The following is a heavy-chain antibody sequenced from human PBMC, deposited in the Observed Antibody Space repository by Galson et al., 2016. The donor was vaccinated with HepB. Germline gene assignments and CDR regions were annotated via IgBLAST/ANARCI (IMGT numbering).Heavy chain of an antibody. V-gene: IGHV3-33*01. CDR3: ARVMNSGYPFS. CDR2: IWYDGSNK. J-gene: IGHJ5*02. Sequence: SLRLSCAASRFTFSRYGMHWVRQAPGKGLEWVAGIWYDGSNKYYADSVKGRFTISRDNSKNTLYLQMNSLRAEDTAVYYCARVMNSGYPFSWGQGTLVTVSS. D-gene: IGHD3-22*01. CDR1: RFTFSRYG.